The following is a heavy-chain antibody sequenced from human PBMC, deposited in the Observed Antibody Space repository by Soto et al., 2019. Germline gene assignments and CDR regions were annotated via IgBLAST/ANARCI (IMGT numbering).Heavy chain of an antibody. Sequence: EVQLVESGGGLVKPGGSLRLSCAASGFTFSSYSMNWVRQAPGKGLEWVSSISSSSSYIYYADSVKGRFTISRDNAKNSLYLKMNSLRAEDTAVYYCARVGGYCISTSCYVQDYYGMDVWGQGTTVTVSS. J-gene: IGHJ6*02. V-gene: IGHV3-21*01. CDR3: ARVGGYCISTSCYVQDYYGMDV. D-gene: IGHD2-2*01. CDR2: ISSSSSYI. CDR1: GFTFSSYS.